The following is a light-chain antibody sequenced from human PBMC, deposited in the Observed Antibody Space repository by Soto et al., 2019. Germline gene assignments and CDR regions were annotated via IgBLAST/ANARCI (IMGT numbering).Light chain of an antibody. CDR1: QSVSSN. V-gene: IGKV3-15*01. J-gene: IGKJ1*01. CDR2: GAS. Sequence: EIVMTQSPATLSVSPGQRATLSCRASQSVSSNLAWYRQKPGQAPRLLIYGASTRATGIPARFSGSGSGTEFNLTISSLQSEDFAVYYCQQYNNWPGWTFGQGTKVEIK. CDR3: QQYNNWPGWT.